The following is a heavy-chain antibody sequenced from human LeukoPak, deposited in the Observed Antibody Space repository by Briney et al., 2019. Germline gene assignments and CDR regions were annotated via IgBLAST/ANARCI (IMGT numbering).Heavy chain of an antibody. Sequence: SETLSLTCTVSGGSISSSSYYWGWIRQPPGKGLEWIGSIYYSGSTYYNPSLKSRVTISVDTSKNQFSLKLSSVTAADTAVYYCARGRNGGNLSSGYYYDYFDYWGQGTLVTVSS. CDR3: ARGRNGGNLSSGYYYDYFDY. D-gene: IGHD3-22*01. CDR1: GGSISSSSYY. J-gene: IGHJ4*02. CDR2: IYYSGST. V-gene: IGHV4-39*07.